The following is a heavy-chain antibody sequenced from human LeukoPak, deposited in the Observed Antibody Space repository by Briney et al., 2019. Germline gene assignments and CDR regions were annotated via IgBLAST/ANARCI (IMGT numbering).Heavy chain of an antibody. J-gene: IGHJ6*02. Sequence: SVKVSCKASGGTFSSYAISWVRQAPGQGLEWMGGIITIFGTANYAQKFQGRVTITADESTSTAYMELSSLRSEDTAVYYCASPGPKNIVVVVAAQAYGMDVWGQGTTVTVSS. CDR3: ASPGPKNIVVVVAAQAYGMDV. V-gene: IGHV1-69*01. CDR2: IITIFGTA. D-gene: IGHD2-15*01. CDR1: GGTFSSYA.